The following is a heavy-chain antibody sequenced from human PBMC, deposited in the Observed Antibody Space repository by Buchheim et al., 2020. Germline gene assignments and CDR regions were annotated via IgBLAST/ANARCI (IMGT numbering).Heavy chain of an antibody. CDR3: ARGVGVKTELDY. Sequence: QVRLQESGPGLVKPSGTLSLTCNVSGGSISAYYWSWVRQPPGKGLEWIGYVFYRGDVKYNPSLKSRFTISGDTSKNQFSLKLNSVTAADTAMYYCARGVGVKTELDYWGPGTL. CDR2: VFYRGDV. J-gene: IGHJ4*02. CDR1: GGSISAYY. V-gene: IGHV4-59*07. D-gene: IGHD4-23*01.